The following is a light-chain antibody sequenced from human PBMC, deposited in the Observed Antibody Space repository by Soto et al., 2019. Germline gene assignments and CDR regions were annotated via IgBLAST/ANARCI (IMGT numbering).Light chain of an antibody. CDR1: QDISNY. V-gene: IGKV1-27*01. CDR2: AAS. CDR3: QTYNIDPALT. J-gene: IGKJ4*01. Sequence: DIQVTQSPSSLSASIGDRVTITCRASQDISNYVAWYQQKPGKVPKLLIYAASSLQSGVSSRFSGSGSGTEFTLVVIPLQPEDVATYYCQTYNIDPALTFGGGTKVQI.